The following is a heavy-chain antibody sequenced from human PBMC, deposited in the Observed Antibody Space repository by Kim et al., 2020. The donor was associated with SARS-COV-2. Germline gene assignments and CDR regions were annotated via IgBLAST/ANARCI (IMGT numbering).Heavy chain of an antibody. CDR1: GFTFSSYW. D-gene: IGHD2-15*01. J-gene: IGHJ1*01. Sequence: GGSLRLSCAASGFTFSSYWMSWARQAPGKGLEWVANIKQDGSEKYYVDSVKGRFTISRDNAKNSLYPQMNSLRAEDTAVYYCARSPRYCSGGTCYSVYFQHWGQGTLVTVSS. CDR2: IKQDGSEK. V-gene: IGHV3-7*01. CDR3: ARSPRYCSGGTCYSVYFQH.